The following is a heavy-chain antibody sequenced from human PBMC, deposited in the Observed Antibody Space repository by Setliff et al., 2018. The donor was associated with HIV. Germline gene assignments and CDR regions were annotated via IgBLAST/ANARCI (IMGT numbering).Heavy chain of an antibody. CDR3: ATERWLYQNFDS. V-gene: IGHV4-61*02. Sequence: SETLSLTCTVSGASITSSTYYWTWIRQPAGKGLEWLGRIHIGGNTNYNPSLKSRVTMSVDTSKNQFSLNLNSVTATDTAIYYCATERWLYQNFDSWGQGTQVTVSS. CDR1: GASITSSTYY. CDR2: IHIGGNT. D-gene: IGHD3-16*01. J-gene: IGHJ4*02.